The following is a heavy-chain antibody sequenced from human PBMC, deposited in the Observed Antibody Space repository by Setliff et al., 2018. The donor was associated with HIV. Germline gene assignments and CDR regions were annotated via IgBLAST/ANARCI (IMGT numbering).Heavy chain of an antibody. CDR2: IFYSGST. Sequence: SETLSLTCSVSGASISSISYYWGWIRQPPGKGLEWIGSIFYSGSTFYNPSLKRRVTISVDTSKNQFSLKLTSVTAADTAVYYCAREIYGGNSRPFDYWGQGTLVTVSS. CDR3: AREIYGGNSRPFDY. J-gene: IGHJ4*02. CDR1: GASISSISYY. D-gene: IGHD4-17*01. V-gene: IGHV4-39*07.